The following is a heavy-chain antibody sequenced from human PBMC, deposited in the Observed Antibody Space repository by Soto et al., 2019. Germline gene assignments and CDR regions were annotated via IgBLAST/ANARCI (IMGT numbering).Heavy chain of an antibody. J-gene: IGHJ4*02. CDR3: ARDRSNSPDLFDS. V-gene: IGHV4-30-4*08. CDR2: IYYSGST. D-gene: IGHD1-1*01. CDR1: GGSISSGGYY. Sequence: QVQLQESGPGLVKPSQTLSLTCTVSGGSISSGGYYWSWIRQHPGKGLEWIGYIYYSGSTYYNPSLKSRVTISVDTSKNQFSLRLNSVSAADTAVYYCARDRSNSPDLFDSWGQGTLVTVSS.